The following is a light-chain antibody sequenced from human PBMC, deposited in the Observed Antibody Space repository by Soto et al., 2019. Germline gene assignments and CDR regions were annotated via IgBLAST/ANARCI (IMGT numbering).Light chain of an antibody. CDR2: GTS. CDR1: QSVPRSY. V-gene: IGKV3-20*01. J-gene: IGKJ5*01. Sequence: EIVFTQSPGTLSLSPGERATLSCRASQSVPRSYLAWYQQKPGQAPRLLIYGTSSRATGIPDRFSGSGSETDFTLTISRLEPEDFAVYYCQQYSSSPPITFGQGTRLEI. CDR3: QQYSSSPPIT.